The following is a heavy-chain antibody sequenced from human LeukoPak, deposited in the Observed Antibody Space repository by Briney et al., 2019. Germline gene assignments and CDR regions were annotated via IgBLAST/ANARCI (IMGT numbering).Heavy chain of an antibody. V-gene: IGHV3-30*18. J-gene: IGHJ4*02. CDR2: ISYDGSNK. Sequence: GGSLRLSCAASGFTFSSYGMHWVRQAPGKGLEWVAVISYDGSNKYYADSVKGRFTISRDNSKNTLYLQMNSLRAEDTAVYYCAKVMTRTYYYDGSGYYTFDYWGQGTLVTVSS. CDR3: AKVMTRTYYYDGSGYYTFDY. D-gene: IGHD3-22*01. CDR1: GFTFSSYG.